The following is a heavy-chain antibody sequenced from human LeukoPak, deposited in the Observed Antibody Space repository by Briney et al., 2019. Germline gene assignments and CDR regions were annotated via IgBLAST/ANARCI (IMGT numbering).Heavy chain of an antibody. J-gene: IGHJ2*01. CDR2: IYYSGST. V-gene: IGHV4-59*11. D-gene: IGHD6-13*01. Sequence: SETLSLTCTVSGGSISGHYWSWIRQPPGKGLEWIGYIYYSGSTNYNPSLKSRVTISIDTSKNQFSLKLSSVTAADTAVYYCARDKADWYFDLWGRGTLVTVSS. CDR3: ARDKADWYFDL. CDR1: GGSISGHY.